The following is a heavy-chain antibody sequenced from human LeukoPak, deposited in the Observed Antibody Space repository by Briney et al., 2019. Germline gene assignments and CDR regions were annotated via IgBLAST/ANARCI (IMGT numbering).Heavy chain of an antibody. CDR3: AKTQNWTLFNY. D-gene: IGHD1-1*01. V-gene: IGHV3-23*01. CDR1: GFTFSSYA. J-gene: IGHJ4*02. Sequence: GGSLRLSCAASGFTFSSYAMSWVRQAPGKGLEWVSAISGSGGSTYYADSVRGRFTISRDNSKNTLYLQMNSLRAEDTAVYYCAKTQNWTLFNYWGQGTLVTVSS. CDR2: ISGSGGST.